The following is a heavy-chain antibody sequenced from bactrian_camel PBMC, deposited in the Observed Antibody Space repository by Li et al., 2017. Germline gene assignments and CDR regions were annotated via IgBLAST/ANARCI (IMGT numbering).Heavy chain of an antibody. CDR2: IYTGTDRT. V-gene: IGHV3S1*01. CDR3: AADLLLMRPLEASEYKY. Sequence: HVQLVESGGDSVQAGGTLRLSCAVSGHIDTTYLMGWFRQVPGKEREGVASIYTGTDRTYYADSVKGRFAIWQDNAKATVFLEINYLRPEDTAMYYCAADLLLMRPLEASEYKYWGQGTQVTVS. J-gene: IGHJ4*01. D-gene: IGHD8*01. CDR1: GHIDTTYL.